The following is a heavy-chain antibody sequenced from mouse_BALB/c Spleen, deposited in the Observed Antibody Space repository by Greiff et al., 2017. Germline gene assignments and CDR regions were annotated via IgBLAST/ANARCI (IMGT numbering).Heavy chain of an antibody. J-gene: IGHJ2*01. V-gene: IGHV5-9-3*01. CDR3: ARGGGYGNYYFDY. CDR1: GFTFSSYA. CDR2: ISSGGSYT. D-gene: IGHD2-1*01. Sequence: EVHLVESGGGLVKPGGSLKLSCAASGFTFSSYAMSWVRQTPEKRLEWVATISSGGSYTYYPDSVKGRFTISRDNAKNTLYLQMSSLRSEDTAMYYCARGGGYGNYYFDYWRQGTTLTVSS.